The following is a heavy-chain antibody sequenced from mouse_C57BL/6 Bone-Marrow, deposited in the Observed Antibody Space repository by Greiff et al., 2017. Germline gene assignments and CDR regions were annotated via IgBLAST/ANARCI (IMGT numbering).Heavy chain of an antibody. CDR2: ISYDGSN. CDR3: ARDLRVITTVAYWYFDV. Sequence: EVQLKESGPGLVKPSQSLSLTCSVTGYSITSGYYWNWIRQFPGNKLEWMGYISYDGSNNYNPSLKNRISITRDTSKNQFFLKLNSVTTEDTATYYCARDLRVITTVAYWYFDVWGTGTTVTVSS. V-gene: IGHV3-6*01. J-gene: IGHJ1*03. D-gene: IGHD1-1*01. CDR1: GYSITSGYY.